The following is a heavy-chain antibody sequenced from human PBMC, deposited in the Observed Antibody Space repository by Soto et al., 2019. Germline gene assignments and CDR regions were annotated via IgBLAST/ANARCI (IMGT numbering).Heavy chain of an antibody. J-gene: IGHJ4*02. CDR2: ISSSGSTI. V-gene: IGHV3-48*02. Sequence: EVQLVESGGGLVQPGGSLRLSSAASGFTFSSYSMNWVRQAPGKGLEWVSYISSSGSTIYYADSVRGRFTISRDNAKNSLYLQMNSLRDEDTSVYYCARAGYRSVDYWGQGTLVTVSS. D-gene: IGHD3-3*01. CDR3: ARAGYRSVDY. CDR1: GFTFSSYS.